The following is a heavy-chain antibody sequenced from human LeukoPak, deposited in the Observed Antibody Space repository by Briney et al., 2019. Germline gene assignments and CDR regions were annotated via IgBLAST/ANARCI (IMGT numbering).Heavy chain of an antibody. CDR2: IYYSGST. V-gene: IGHV4-4*02. CDR1: GGSIKSNNW. J-gene: IGHJ2*01. CDR3: ARDQGAGYFDL. D-gene: IGHD1-26*01. Sequence: PSETLSLTCAVSGGSIKSNNWWSWVRQPPGKGLEWIGYIYYSGSTNYNPSLKSRVTISVDTSKNQFSLKLSSVTAADTAVYYCARDQGAGYFDLWGRGTLVTVSS.